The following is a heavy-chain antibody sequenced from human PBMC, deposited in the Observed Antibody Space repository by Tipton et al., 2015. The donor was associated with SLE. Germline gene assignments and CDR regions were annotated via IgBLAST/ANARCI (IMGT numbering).Heavy chain of an antibody. Sequence: GSLRLSCAASGFTFSSYAMNWVRQAPGKGLEWVSGITGSGGNTHYADSVKGRFTISRDSSKNTLYLQMNSLRAEDTAVYYCAKDASKGAFDIWGQGTMVTVSS. J-gene: IGHJ3*02. CDR3: AKDASKGAFDI. CDR1: GFTFSSYA. CDR2: ITGSGGNT. V-gene: IGHV3-23*01.